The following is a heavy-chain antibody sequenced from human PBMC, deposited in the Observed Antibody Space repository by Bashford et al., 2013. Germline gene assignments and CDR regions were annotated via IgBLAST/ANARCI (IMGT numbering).Heavy chain of an antibody. Sequence: ASVKVSCRPSGYTFTGYYLHWVRQAPGQGPEWMGCINPHSGETTYAQKFQGRVTMTRDTSISTADMELSSLRSDDTAVYYCARGYSSGWPNGLDPWGQGTLVTVSS. V-gene: IGHV1-2*02. CDR3: ARGYSSGWPNGLDP. D-gene: IGHD6-19*01. J-gene: IGHJ5*02. CDR2: INPHSGET. CDR1: GYTFTGYY.